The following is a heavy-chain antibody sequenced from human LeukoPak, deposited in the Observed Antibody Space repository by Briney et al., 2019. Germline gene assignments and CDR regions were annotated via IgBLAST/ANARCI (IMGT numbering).Heavy chain of an antibody. J-gene: IGHJ5*02. CDR3: ARVALPYCSSTSCYWFDP. Sequence: ASVEVSCKASGYTFTSYYMHWVRQAPGQGLEWMGIINPSGGSTSYAQKFQGRVTMTRDTSTSTVYMELSSLRSEDTAVYYCARVALPYCSSTSCYWFDPWGQGTLVTVSS. D-gene: IGHD2-2*01. CDR2: INPSGGST. V-gene: IGHV1-46*03. CDR1: GYTFTSYY.